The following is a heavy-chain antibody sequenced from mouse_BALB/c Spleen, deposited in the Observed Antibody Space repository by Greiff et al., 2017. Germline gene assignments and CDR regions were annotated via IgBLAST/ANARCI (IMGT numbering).Heavy chain of an antibody. CDR2: IVPENGDT. Sequence: VHLNRSGADLVRSGASSSLSATASAFNIKATYRPWVKKSPERGLEWIGWIVPENGDTEYAPKFQGKATMPADTSSNTAYLQLSSLTSEDTAVYYCKGVYYDYDGSYYFDYWGQGTTLTVSS. V-gene: IGHV14-4*02. J-gene: IGHJ2*01. CDR1: AFNIKATY. D-gene: IGHD2-4*01. CDR3: KGVYYDYDGSYYFDY.